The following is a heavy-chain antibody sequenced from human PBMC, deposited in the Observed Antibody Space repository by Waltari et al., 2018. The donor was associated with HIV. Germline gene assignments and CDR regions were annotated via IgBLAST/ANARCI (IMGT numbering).Heavy chain of an antibody. Sequence: QLQLQESGPGLVKPSETLSLTCTVSGGSISSSSYYWGWIRQPPGKGLEWIGSIYYSGSTYYNPSRKSRVTISVDTSKNQFSLKLSSVTAADTAVYYCASNMGDFWSGPFDYWGQGTLVTVSS. CDR3: ASNMGDFWSGPFDY. J-gene: IGHJ4*02. D-gene: IGHD3-3*01. CDR1: GGSISSSSYY. CDR2: IYYSGST. V-gene: IGHV4-39*01.